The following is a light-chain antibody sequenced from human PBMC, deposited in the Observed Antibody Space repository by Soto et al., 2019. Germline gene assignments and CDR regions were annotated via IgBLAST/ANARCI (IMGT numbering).Light chain of an antibody. CDR1: QSISSY. CDR3: QHSYSTLWT. Sequence: DIQMTQSPSSLSASVGDRVTITCRASQSISSYLNWYQQKPGKAPKLLIYAASSLQSGVPSRFSGSGSGTDFTITISSLQPEDFATYYCQHSYSTLWTFGQGTKVEIK. CDR2: AAS. J-gene: IGKJ1*01. V-gene: IGKV1-39*01.